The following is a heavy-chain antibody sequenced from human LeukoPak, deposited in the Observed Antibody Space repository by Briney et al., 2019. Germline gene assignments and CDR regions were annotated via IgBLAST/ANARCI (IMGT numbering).Heavy chain of an antibody. Sequence: PGGSLRLSCAASGFTFDDYGMSWVRQAPGKGLEWVSGINWNGGSTGYADSVKGRFTISRDNAKNSLYLQMNSLRAEDTALYYCVGFWSGYPSDYWGQGTLVTVSS. CDR2: INWNGGST. CDR1: GFTFDDYG. V-gene: IGHV3-20*04. CDR3: VGFWSGYPSDY. D-gene: IGHD3-3*01. J-gene: IGHJ4*02.